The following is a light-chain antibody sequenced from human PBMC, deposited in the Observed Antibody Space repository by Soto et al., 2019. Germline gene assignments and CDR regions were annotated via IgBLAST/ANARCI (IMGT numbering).Light chain of an antibody. V-gene: IGLV2-11*01. J-gene: IGLJ3*02. CDR3: CSYAGTYTWV. Sequence: QSALTQPRSVSGSPGQSVTISCTGTSSDVGGYNSVSLYQQYPGKAPKLMIYDVSKRPSGVPDRFSGSKSGNAASLTISGLQAEDEADYYCCSYAGTYTWVFGGGTKVTVL. CDR1: SSDVGGYNS. CDR2: DVS.